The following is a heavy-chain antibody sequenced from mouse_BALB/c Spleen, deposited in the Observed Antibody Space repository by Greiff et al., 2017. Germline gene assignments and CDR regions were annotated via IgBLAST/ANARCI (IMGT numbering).Heavy chain of an antibody. CDR1: GFNFNGSY. Sequence: VQLQQSGAELVKPGASVKLSCTASGFNFNGSYMPWVRQTPEQGLEWIGKIDPSNDATKYKAKFKGKATITADTASNTAYLQLSSLTAEDSAVYYCATRTRYAMDYWGQGTSVTVSA. CDR3: ATRTRYAMDY. V-gene: IGHV14-3*02. D-gene: IGHD2-13*01. CDR2: IDPSNDAT. J-gene: IGHJ4*01.